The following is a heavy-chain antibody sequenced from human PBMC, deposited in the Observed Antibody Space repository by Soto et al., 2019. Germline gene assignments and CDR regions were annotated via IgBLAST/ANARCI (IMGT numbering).Heavy chain of an antibody. D-gene: IGHD3-10*01. CDR3: ARERGSGITVAFDS. V-gene: IGHV3-30-3*01. CDR1: GFTFSSYA. J-gene: IGHJ3*02. CDR2: ISYDGSNK. Sequence: PGGSLRLSCAASGFTFSSYAMHWVRQAPGKGLEWVAVISYDGSNKYYADSVKGRFTISRDNSKNTLYLQMNSLRAEDTAVYYCARERGSGITVAFDSWGQGTMVTFSS.